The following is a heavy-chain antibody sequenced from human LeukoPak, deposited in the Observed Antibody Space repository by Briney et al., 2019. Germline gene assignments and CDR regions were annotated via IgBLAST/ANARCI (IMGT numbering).Heavy chain of an antibody. V-gene: IGHV4-61*02. CDR3: ATGDWNGADN. CDR2: VYTSGNT. CDR1: GGSISSSSYY. J-gene: IGHJ4*02. D-gene: IGHD1-1*01. Sequence: SETLSLTCTVSGGSISSSSYYWGWIRQPAGKGLEWIGRVYTSGNTNYSPSLKSRVTMSIDTSKNQFSLKLASVTAADTAMYYCATGDWNGADNWGQGTLVVVSS.